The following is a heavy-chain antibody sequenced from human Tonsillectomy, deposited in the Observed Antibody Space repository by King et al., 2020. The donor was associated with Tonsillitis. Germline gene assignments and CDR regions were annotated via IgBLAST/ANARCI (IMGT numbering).Heavy chain of an antibody. D-gene: IGHD3-22*01. CDR2: IYYSGST. V-gene: IGHV4-59*01. J-gene: IGHJ3*02. CDR3: ARVSSDFYDSSGYHGFDI. CDR1: GGSINSYY. Sequence: VQLQESGPGLVKPSETLSLTCTVSGGSINSYYWSWIRQPPGKGLEWIGYIYYSGSTNYNPSLKSRVTISVATSKNQFSLRLSSVTAADTAVYYCARVSSDFYDSSGYHGFDIWGQGTMVTVSS.